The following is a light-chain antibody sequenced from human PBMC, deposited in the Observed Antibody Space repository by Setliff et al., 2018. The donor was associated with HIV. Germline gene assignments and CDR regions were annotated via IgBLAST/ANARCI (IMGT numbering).Light chain of an antibody. J-gene: IGLJ2*01. Sequence: SYELTQPPSVSVAPGKTARITCGGNNIRSKSVHWYQQKAGQAPVLVVYDDRDRPSGIPERFSGSNSGNTAALTLSRVEAGDEADYYCQVWDSSSEVVFGGGTKGTVL. CDR3: QVWDSSSEVV. CDR1: NIRSKS. V-gene: IGLV3-21*03. CDR2: DDR.